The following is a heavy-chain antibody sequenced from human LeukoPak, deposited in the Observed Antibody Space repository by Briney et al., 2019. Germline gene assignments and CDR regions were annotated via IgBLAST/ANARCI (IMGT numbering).Heavy chain of an antibody. CDR3: AKNQRGGYDSGFAC. CDR2: IGGRGGST. Sequence: GGSLRLSCAAPGFTFSSYAMSWVRQAPGKGLEWVSTIGGRGGSTYYADSVKGRFSISRDDSKNTLFLQMNSLRAEDTALYYCAKNQRGGYDSGFACWGQGTLVTVSS. CDR1: GFTFSSYA. J-gene: IGHJ4*02. V-gene: IGHV3-23*01. D-gene: IGHD5-12*01.